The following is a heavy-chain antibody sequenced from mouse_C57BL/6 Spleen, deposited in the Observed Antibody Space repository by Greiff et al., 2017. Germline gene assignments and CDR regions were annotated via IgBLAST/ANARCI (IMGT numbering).Heavy chain of an antibody. D-gene: IGHD2-5*01. Sequence: EVQLQESGGGLVKPGGSLKLSCAASGFTFSDYGMHCVRQAPEKGLEWVAYISSGSSTIYYADTVKGRFTISRDNAKNTLFLQMTSLRSEDTAMYYCARGSNYVYYFDYWGQGTTLTVSS. J-gene: IGHJ2*01. CDR2: ISSGSSTI. CDR3: ARGSNYVYYFDY. CDR1: GFTFSDYG. V-gene: IGHV5-17*01.